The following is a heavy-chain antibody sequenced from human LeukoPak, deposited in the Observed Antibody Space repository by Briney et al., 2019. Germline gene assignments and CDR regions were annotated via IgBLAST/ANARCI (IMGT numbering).Heavy chain of an antibody. CDR1: GYTFTSYD. D-gene: IGHD2-8*01. V-gene: IGHV1-2*02. Sequence: ASVKVSCKASGYTFTSYDINWVRQAPGQGLEWMGWINPNSGGTNYAQKFQGRVTMTRDTSISTAYMELSRLRSDDTAVYYCARDIGYCTNGVCSYYYYYYYMDVWGKGTTVTVSS. CDR3: ARDIGYCTNGVCSYYYYYYYMDV. CDR2: INPNSGGT. J-gene: IGHJ6*03.